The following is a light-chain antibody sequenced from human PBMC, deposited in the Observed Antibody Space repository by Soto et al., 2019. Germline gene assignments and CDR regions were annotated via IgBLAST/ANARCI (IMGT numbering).Light chain of an antibody. V-gene: IGKV1-12*01. Sequence: DIQMTQSPSSVSASVGDRVTITCRASQGINNWLAWYQQKPGKAPELLIYAVSYLQSGVPSRFSGSGSGTDFTLTISSLQPEDFAAYYCQQLNDYPRTFGQGTRLEIK. CDR3: QQLNDYPRT. CDR2: AVS. CDR1: QGINNW. J-gene: IGKJ5*01.